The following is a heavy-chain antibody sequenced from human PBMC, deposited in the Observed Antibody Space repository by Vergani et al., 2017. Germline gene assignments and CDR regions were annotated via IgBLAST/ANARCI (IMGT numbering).Heavy chain of an antibody. Sequence: QVQLQESGPGLVKPSETLSLTCTVSGGSISSYYWSWIRQPPGEGLEWIGYIYYSGSTNYNPSLKSRVTISVDTSKNQFSLKLSSVTAADTAVYYCARDSHLDYWGQGTLVTVSS. J-gene: IGHJ4*02. CDR3: ARDSHLDY. CDR2: IYYSGST. V-gene: IGHV4-59*01. CDR1: GGSISSYY.